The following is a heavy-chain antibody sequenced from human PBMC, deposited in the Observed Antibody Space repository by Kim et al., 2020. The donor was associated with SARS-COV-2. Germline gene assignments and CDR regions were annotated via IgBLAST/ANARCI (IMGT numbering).Heavy chain of an antibody. D-gene: IGHD3-10*01. CDR2: MNPNSGNT. CDR3: ARVATIKRRFIPIRGVITNAFDI. V-gene: IGHV1-8*01. Sequence: ASVKVSCKASGYTFTSYDINWVRQATGQGLEWMGWMNPNSGNTGYAQKFQGRVTMTRNTSISTAYMELSSLRSEDTAVYYCARVATIKRRFIPIRGVITNAFDIWGRGKMVTVSS. CDR1: GYTFTSYD. J-gene: IGHJ3*02.